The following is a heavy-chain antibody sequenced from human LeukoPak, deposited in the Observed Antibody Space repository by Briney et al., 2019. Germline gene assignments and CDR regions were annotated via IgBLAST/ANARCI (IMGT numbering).Heavy chain of an antibody. CDR2: IYNSGGT. V-gene: IGHV4-61*01. CDR3: AREEGSYYDSSGYFSPKLIFYFDY. CDR1: GGSVSSGSYY. J-gene: IGHJ4*02. Sequence: SETLSLTCTVSGGSVSSGSYYWNWIRQPPGKGLEWIGYIYNSGGTNYNPSLKSRVTISVDTSKNQFSLKLSSVTAADTAVYYCAREEGSYYDSSGYFSPKLIFYFDYWGQGILVTVPS. D-gene: IGHD3-22*01.